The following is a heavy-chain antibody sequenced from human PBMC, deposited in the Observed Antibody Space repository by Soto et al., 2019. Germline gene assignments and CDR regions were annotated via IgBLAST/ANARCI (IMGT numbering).Heavy chain of an antibody. CDR3: ARENRDIVVVVAAPDAFDI. V-gene: IGHV3-7*01. J-gene: IGHJ3*02. CDR2: IKQDGSEK. Sequence: GGSLRLSCAASGFTFSSYWMSWVRQAPGKGLEWVANIKQDGSEKYYVGSVKGRFTISRDNAKNSLYLQMNSLRAEDTAVYYCARENRDIVVVVAAPDAFDIWGQGTMVTVSS. D-gene: IGHD2-15*01. CDR1: GFTFSSYW.